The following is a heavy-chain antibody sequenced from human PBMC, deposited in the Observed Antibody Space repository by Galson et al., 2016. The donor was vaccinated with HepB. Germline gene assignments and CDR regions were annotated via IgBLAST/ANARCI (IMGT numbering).Heavy chain of an antibody. D-gene: IGHD2-2*02. V-gene: IGHV5-10-1*01. CDR1: GYNFITYW. CDR2: IDPSDSYA. CDR3: ARPNTLGGLDI. J-gene: IGHJ3*02. Sequence: QSGAEVKKPGESLRISCKVSGYNFITYWINWVRHMPGKGLEWMGRIDPSDSYATYGPLFQGHVTFSVDKSTSTVFLQWNSLRASDTAIYFCARPNTLGGLDIWGRGTMVTVSS.